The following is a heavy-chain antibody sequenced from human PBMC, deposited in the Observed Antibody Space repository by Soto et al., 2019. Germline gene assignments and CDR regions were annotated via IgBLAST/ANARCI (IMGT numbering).Heavy chain of an antibody. CDR2: IYYSGST. V-gene: IGHV4-59*08. CDR1: GGSVSSYY. D-gene: IGHD2-15*01. CDR3: ARHSTRSRGPCYILY. J-gene: IGHJ4*03. Sequence: PSETLSLTCTVSGGSVSSYYWSWIRQSPGKGLEWIGYIYYSGSTKYKPSLKSRVTISADTSKNQFSLKVSSATAADTAVYYCARHSTRSRGPCYILYPGLGALVTRSS.